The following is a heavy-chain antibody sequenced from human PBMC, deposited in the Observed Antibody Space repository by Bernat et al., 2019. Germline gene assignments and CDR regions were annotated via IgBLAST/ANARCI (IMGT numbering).Heavy chain of an antibody. CDR1: GGSISSSSYY. J-gene: IGHJ4*02. V-gene: IGHV4-39*01. Sequence: QLQLQESGPGLVKPSETLSLTCTVSGGSISSSSYYWGWIRQPPGKGLEWIGSIYYSGSTYYNPSLKSRVTISVDTSKNQFSLKLSSVTAADTAVYYCARHLTGDYVWGSYRYRYFDYWGQGTLVTVSS. D-gene: IGHD3-16*02. CDR2: IYYSGST. CDR3: ARHLTGDYVWGSYRYRYFDY.